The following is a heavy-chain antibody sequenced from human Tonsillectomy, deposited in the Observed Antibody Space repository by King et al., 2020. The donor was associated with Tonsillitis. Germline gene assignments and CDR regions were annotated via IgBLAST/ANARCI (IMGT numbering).Heavy chain of an antibody. CDR2: ISSSSSTI. CDR1: GFTFSSYS. CDR3: ARGTYYYDSSGATPFDY. V-gene: IGHV3-48*01. Sequence: VQLVESGGGLVQPGGSLRLSCAASGFTFSSYSMNWVRQAPGKGLEWVSYISSSSSTIYYADSVKGRFTISRDNAKNSLYLQMNSLIAEDTAVYYCARGTYYYDSSGATPFDYWGQGTLVTVSS. J-gene: IGHJ4*02. D-gene: IGHD3-22*01.